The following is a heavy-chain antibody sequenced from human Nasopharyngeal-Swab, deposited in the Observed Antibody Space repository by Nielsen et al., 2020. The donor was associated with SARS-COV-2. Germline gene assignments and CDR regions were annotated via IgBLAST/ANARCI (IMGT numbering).Heavy chain of an antibody. Sequence: SLKISCVASGFTFDDYAMHWVRQAPGKGLEWVSGISWNSLAIAHADSVRGRFTISRDNGKNSLYLQMNSLRPEDTAFYYCARSRSYYASGSLFDFWGQGTLVTVSS. V-gene: IGHV3-9*01. CDR3: ARSRSYYASGSLFDF. D-gene: IGHD3-10*01. CDR2: ISWNSLAI. J-gene: IGHJ4*02. CDR1: GFTFDDYA.